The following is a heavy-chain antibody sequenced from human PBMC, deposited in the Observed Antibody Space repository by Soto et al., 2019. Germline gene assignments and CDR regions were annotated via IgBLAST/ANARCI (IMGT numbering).Heavy chain of an antibody. V-gene: IGHV4-31*03. CDR2: IYYSGSP. CDR3: ARSGYSYGPNPLLY. Sequence: QVQLQESGPGLVKPSQTLSLTCTVSGGSISSGGYYWSWIRQHPGKGLEWIGYIYYSGSPYYNPSLKSRVTISVDTSKNHFSLKLSAVTAADTAVYYCARSGYSYGPNPLLYWGQGTLVTVSS. J-gene: IGHJ4*02. CDR1: GGSISSGGYY. D-gene: IGHD5-18*01.